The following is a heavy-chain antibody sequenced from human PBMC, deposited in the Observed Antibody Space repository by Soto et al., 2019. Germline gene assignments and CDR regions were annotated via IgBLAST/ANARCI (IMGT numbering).Heavy chain of an antibody. CDR2: IIPIFGIG. CDR1: GATFNRYA. D-gene: IGHD3-3*01. V-gene: IGHV1-69*01. J-gene: IGHJ6*02. Sequence: QVQLVQSGAEVKKPGSSVKVSCKASGATFNRYAISWVRQAPGQGLEWMGGIIPIFGIGNDAQRFQGRVTITADESTGTAYMELSSLRSEDTGVYYCARSAITLFGVVSIPPHYYSEMDVWGQGTTVTVSS. CDR3: ARSAITLFGVVSIPPHYYSEMDV.